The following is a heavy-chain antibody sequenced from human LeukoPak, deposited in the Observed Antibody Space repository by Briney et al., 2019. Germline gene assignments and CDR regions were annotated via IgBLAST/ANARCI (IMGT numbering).Heavy chain of an antibody. J-gene: IGHJ4*02. CDR1: GYTFTGYY. Sequence: ASVEVSCKASGYTFTGYYMHWVRQAPGQGLEWMGWINPNSGGTNYAQKLQGRVTMTRDTSIRTAYMELSRLGSDDPAVYFCARDLARSSSWHSHYYFDYWGQGTLVTVSS. V-gene: IGHV1-2*02. CDR3: ARDLARSSSWHSHYYFDY. CDR2: INPNSGGT. D-gene: IGHD6-13*01.